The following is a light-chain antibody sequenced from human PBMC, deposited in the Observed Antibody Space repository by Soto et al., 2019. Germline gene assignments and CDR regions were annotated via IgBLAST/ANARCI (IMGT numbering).Light chain of an antibody. J-gene: IGKJ5*01. CDR3: QQYGSSVLT. V-gene: IGKV3-20*01. CDR2: GAS. Sequence: EIVLTQSPDTLSLSPGERATLSCRASQSVSTNSLAWYQRRPGQAPRPLIYGASSRATGTPDRFSGSGSGTDFTLIISRLEPEDFAVYYCQQYGSSVLTFGQGTRLEIK. CDR1: QSVSTNS.